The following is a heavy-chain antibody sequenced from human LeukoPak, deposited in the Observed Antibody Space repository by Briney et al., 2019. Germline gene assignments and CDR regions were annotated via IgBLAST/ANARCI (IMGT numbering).Heavy chain of an antibody. CDR2: ISGSGGST. V-gene: IGHV3-23*01. D-gene: IGHD3-10*01. CDR3: ARVLRYYGSGSSLAHFDY. Sequence: GGSLRLSCAASGFTFSSYAMSWVRQAPGKGLEWVSAISGSGGSTYYADSVKGRFTISRDNSKNTLYLQMNSLRAEDTAVYYCARVLRYYGSGSSLAHFDYWGQGTLVTVSS. CDR1: GFTFSSYA. J-gene: IGHJ4*02.